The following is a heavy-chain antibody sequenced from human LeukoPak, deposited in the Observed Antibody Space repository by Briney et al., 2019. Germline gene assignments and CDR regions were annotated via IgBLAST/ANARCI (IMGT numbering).Heavy chain of an antibody. D-gene: IGHD3-10*01. Sequence: GGSLRLSCAASGFTVSRNYMSWVRQAPGEGLEWVSVIYSGGSTDYADSVKGRFTISRDNPKHTLYLQKNSLRAEDTAVYYCAREFGGFDPWGQGTLVTVSS. J-gene: IGHJ5*02. V-gene: IGHV3-66*01. CDR1: GFTVSRNY. CDR2: IYSGGST. CDR3: AREFGGFDP.